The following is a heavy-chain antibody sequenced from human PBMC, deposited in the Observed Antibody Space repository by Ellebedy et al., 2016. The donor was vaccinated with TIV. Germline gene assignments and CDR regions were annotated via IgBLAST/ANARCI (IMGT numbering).Heavy chain of an antibody. J-gene: IGHJ4*02. CDR2: ISAYTGET. D-gene: IGHD2-21*02. CDR1: GYTFSSYG. V-gene: IGHV1-18*01. Sequence: AASVKVSCKASGYTFSSYGISWVRQAPGQGLEWMGLISAYTGETNYAQKFQGRVTMTTDTSTSTAYMELRSLKPDDTAVYFCARGGNYYTSSGDYRYYFDYWGQGTLVTVSS. CDR3: ARGGNYYTSSGDYRYYFDY.